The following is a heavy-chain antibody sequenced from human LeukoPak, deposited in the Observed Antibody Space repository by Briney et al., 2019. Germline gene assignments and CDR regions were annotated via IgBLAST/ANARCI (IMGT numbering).Heavy chain of an antibody. CDR1: GFTFSSYS. V-gene: IGHV3-48*04. CDR2: ISSSSSTI. CDR3: ARVGNPADAFDI. J-gene: IGHJ3*02. Sequence: PGGSLRLSCAASGFTFSSYSMNWVRQAPGKGLEWVSYISSSSSTIYYADSVKGRFTISRDNAKNSLYLQMNSLRAEATAVYYCARVGNPADAFDIRGQGTMVTVSS.